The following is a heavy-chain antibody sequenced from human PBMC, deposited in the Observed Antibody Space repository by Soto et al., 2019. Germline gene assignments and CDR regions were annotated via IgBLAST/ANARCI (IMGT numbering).Heavy chain of an antibody. CDR3: AREAYDILTGYYNVIRYYFDY. V-gene: IGHV3-33*01. D-gene: IGHD3-9*01. Sequence: VQLVESGGGVVQPGRSLRLSCAASGFTFSSYGMHWVRQAPGKGLEWVAVIWYDGSNKYYADSVKGRFTISRDNSKNTLYLQMNSLRAEDTAVYYCAREAYDILTGYYNVIRYYFDYWGQGTLVTVSS. J-gene: IGHJ4*02. CDR2: IWYDGSNK. CDR1: GFTFSSYG.